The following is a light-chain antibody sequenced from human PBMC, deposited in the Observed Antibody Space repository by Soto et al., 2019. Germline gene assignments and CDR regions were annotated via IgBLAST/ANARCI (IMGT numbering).Light chain of an antibody. CDR2: DVN. CDR1: PSDVGGSNS. V-gene: IGLV2-8*01. Sequence: QSALTQPPSASGSPGQSVTISCTGTPSDVGGSNSVSWYQQHPGKAPNLMIYDVNKRPSGVPDRFSGSKSGNTASLTVSGLQAADEAYYFCSSYTSSSTLGVFGGGTKLTVL. J-gene: IGLJ3*02. CDR3: SSYTSSSTLGV.